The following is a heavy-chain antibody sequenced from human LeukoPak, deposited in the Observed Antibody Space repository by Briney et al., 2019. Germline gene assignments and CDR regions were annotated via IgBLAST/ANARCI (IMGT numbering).Heavy chain of an antibody. CDR2: IYYSGST. CDR1: GGSISSYY. D-gene: IGHD6-6*01. V-gene: IGHV4-59*01. CDR3: ARGRAARLVRGGAYYYYYMDV. Sequence: PSETLSLTCTVSGGSISSYYWSWIRQPPGKGLEWIGYIYYSGSTNYNPSLKSRVTISVDTSKNQFSLKLSSVTAADTAVYYCARGRAARLVRGGAYYYYYMDVWGKGTTVTVSS. J-gene: IGHJ6*03.